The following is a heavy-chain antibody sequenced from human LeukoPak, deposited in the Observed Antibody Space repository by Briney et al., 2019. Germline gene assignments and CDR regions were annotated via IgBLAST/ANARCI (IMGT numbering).Heavy chain of an antibody. Sequence: SVKVSCKASGGTFISYAISWVRQAPGQGHEWMGGIIPIFGTANYAQKFQGRVTITTDESTSTAYMELSSLRSEDTAVYYCARGERDGYNTFDYWGQGTLVTVSS. D-gene: IGHD5-24*01. CDR1: GGTFISYA. CDR3: ARGERDGYNTFDY. CDR2: IIPIFGTA. J-gene: IGHJ4*02. V-gene: IGHV1-69*05.